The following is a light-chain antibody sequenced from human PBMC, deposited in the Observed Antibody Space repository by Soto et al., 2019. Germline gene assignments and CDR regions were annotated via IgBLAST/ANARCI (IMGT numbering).Light chain of an antibody. Sequence: QLVLTQSPSASASLGASVKLTCTLSSGHSTYAIAWHQQQPETGPRFLMKVDSDGSHTKGDGIPDRFSGSSSGAERYLTISTLQSEDEADYYCQTWGAGIAFGGGTKLTVL. CDR2: VDSDGSH. V-gene: IGLV4-69*01. J-gene: IGLJ3*02. CDR1: SGHSTYA. CDR3: QTWGAGIA.